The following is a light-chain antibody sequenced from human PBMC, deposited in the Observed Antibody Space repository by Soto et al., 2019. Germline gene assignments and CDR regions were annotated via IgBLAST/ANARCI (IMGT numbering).Light chain of an antibody. Sequence: DIQMTQSPSSLSASVEARVTITCRASQSISSYLNWYQQKPGKAPKLLIYAASSLQSGVPSRFSGSGSGTDFTLTISSLQPEDFATYYCQQSYSTPITFGPGTKVDTK. CDR3: QQSYSTPIT. J-gene: IGKJ3*01. CDR1: QSISSY. CDR2: AAS. V-gene: IGKV1-39*01.